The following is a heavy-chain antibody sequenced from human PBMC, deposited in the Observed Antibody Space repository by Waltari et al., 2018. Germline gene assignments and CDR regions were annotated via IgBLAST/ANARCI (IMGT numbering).Heavy chain of an antibody. CDR1: GFTVSSNY. Sequence: EVQLVETGGGLIQPGGSLRLSCAASGFTVSSNYMSWVRQAPGKGLEWVSVIYSGGSTYYADSVKGRFTISRDNSKNTLYLQMNSLRAEDTAVYYCARDRGRWELHAGGFDYWGQGTLVTVSS. CDR2: IYSGGST. V-gene: IGHV3-53*02. D-gene: IGHD1-26*01. CDR3: ARDRGRWELHAGGFDY. J-gene: IGHJ4*02.